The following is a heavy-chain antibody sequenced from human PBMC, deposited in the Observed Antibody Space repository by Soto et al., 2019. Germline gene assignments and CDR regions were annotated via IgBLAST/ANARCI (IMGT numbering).Heavy chain of an antibody. Sequence: EVQLVESGGGLVQPGGSLRLSCAASGFTFSSYWMHWVRQAPGKGLVWVSRINSDGSSTFYAHSVKGRFTITRDNAKNTLYLQMNSLRAEDTAVYYCASSLLTPFDYWGQGTLVTVSS. CDR1: GFTFSSYW. V-gene: IGHV3-74*01. CDR2: INSDGSST. D-gene: IGHD7-27*01. J-gene: IGHJ4*02. CDR3: ASSLLTPFDY.